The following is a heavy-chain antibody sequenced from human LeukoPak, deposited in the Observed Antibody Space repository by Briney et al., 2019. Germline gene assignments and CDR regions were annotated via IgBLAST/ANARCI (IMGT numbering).Heavy chain of an antibody. CDR2: MSPNSGNT. CDR1: GYTFTGDY. J-gene: IGHJ4*02. V-gene: IGHV1-8*02. D-gene: IGHD3-22*01. Sequence: ASVKVSCKASGYTFTGDYMHWVRQAPGQGLEWMGWMSPNSGNTGYAQGFQGRVTMTRDTSENTAYMDLSSLTSDDTAVYYCARVSVRGTMVVPLGYWGQGTLVTVSS. CDR3: ARVSVRGTMVVPLGY.